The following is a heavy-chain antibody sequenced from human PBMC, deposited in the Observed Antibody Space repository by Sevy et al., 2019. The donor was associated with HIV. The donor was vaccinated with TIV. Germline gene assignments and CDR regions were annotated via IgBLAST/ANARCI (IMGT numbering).Heavy chain of an antibody. CDR1: DDSINSYY. D-gene: IGHD2-2*01. Sequence: SETLSLTCSVSDDSINSYYWSWIRQPPGKGLEWIDYIYNNIGSTSYNPSLTSRVTISVDTSKNHFSLKLTSLTAADTAIYYCARGAVVIGTAATPVLDFWGLGSLVTVSS. CDR3: ARGAVVIGTAATPVLDF. CDR2: IYNNIGST. V-gene: IGHV4-59*08. J-gene: IGHJ4*02.